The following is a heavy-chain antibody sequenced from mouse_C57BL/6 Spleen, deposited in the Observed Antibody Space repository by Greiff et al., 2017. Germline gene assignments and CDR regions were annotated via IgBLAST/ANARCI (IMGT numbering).Heavy chain of an antibody. CDR2: ISGGGGNT. J-gene: IGHJ2*01. CDR1: GFTFSSYT. V-gene: IGHV5-9*01. D-gene: IGHD2-2*01. CDR3: AREGVTTTPFDY. Sequence: EVQRVESGGGLVKPGGSLKLSCAASGFTFSSYTMSWVRQTPEKRLEWVATISGGGGNTYYPDSVKGRFTISRDNAKNTLYLQMSSLRSEDTALYYCAREGVTTTPFDYWGQGTTLTVSS.